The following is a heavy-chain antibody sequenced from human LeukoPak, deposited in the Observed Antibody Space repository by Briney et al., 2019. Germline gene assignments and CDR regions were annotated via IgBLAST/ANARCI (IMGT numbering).Heavy chain of an antibody. J-gene: IGHJ6*02. V-gene: IGHV3-11*01. Sequence: GGSLRLSCAASGFTFSDYYMSWIRQAPGKGLEWVSYITTSGSIIHYADSVKGRFTVSRDNAKNSLYLQMNSLRAEDTAVYFCSRDGRTPRSYYMDVWSQGTTVTVSS. D-gene: IGHD2-2*01. CDR2: ITTSGSII. CDR3: SRDGRTPRSYYMDV. CDR1: GFTFSDYY.